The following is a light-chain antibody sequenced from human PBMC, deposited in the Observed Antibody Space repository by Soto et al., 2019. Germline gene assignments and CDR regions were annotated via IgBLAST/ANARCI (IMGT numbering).Light chain of an antibody. CDR2: EVT. CDR1: SSDVGNYNY. J-gene: IGLJ2*01. V-gene: IGLV2-8*01. Sequence: QSALTQPPSASGSPGQSVTISCTGTSSDVGNYNYVSWYQQHPGKAPKLMIYEVTKRTSGVPDRFSGSKSGNTASLTVSGLQAEDEAEYYCTSYAADKNVVFGGGTKLTVL. CDR3: TSYAADKNVV.